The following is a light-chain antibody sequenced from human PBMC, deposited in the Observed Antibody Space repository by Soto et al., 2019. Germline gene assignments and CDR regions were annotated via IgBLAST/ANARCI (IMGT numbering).Light chain of an antibody. J-gene: IGLJ2*01. V-gene: IGLV1-51*01. CDR2: DTN. CDR3: ATWDSSLSGVV. Sequence: QSVLTQPPSVSAAPGQKVTISCSGSNSNIGNNYVSWYQQLPGTAPKVLICDTNTRPSGIPDRFSGSKSGTSATLGITGLQTGDEADYYCATWDSSLSGVVFGGGTKLTVL. CDR1: NSNIGNNY.